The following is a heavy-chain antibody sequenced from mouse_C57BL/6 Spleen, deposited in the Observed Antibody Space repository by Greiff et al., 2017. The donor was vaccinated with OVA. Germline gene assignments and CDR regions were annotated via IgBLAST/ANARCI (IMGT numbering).Heavy chain of an antibody. J-gene: IGHJ3*01. CDR3: ARGKAGTTWFAY. V-gene: IGHV1-72*01. CDR1: GYTFTSYW. D-gene: IGHD4-1*01. Sequence: QVQLQQPGAELVKPGASVKLSCKASGYTFTSYWMHWVKPRPGRGLEWIGRIDPNSGGTKYNEKFKSKATLTVDNSSSTAYMQLNSLTSEDAAVYYCARGKAGTTWFAYWGQGTLVTVSA. CDR2: IDPNSGGT.